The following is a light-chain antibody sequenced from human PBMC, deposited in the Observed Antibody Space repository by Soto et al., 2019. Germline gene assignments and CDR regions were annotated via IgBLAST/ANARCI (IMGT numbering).Light chain of an antibody. Sequence: EIVLTQSPGTLSLSPGERATLSCRASQSVSSSYLAWYQQKPGQAPRLLIYAASSRTTGIPDRFSGSGSGTDFALTISRLRLEDFAVYYCQQYGTSPQGFGPGTKVDIK. CDR2: AAS. V-gene: IGKV3-20*01. CDR3: QQYGTSPQG. CDR1: QSVSSSY. J-gene: IGKJ3*01.